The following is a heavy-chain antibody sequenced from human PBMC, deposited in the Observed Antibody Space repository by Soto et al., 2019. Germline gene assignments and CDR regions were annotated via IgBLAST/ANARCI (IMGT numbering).Heavy chain of an antibody. CDR1: GYSFASYW. CDR3: ARQALYYDSSGYLAY. D-gene: IGHD3-22*01. Sequence: PGESRKISCKGSGYSFASYWIVWVRQMPGKGLEWMGIIYPGDSDTRYSPSFQGQVTISADKSISTAYLQWSSLKASDTAMYYCARQALYYDSSGYLAYWGQGTLVTVSS. V-gene: IGHV5-51*01. J-gene: IGHJ4*02. CDR2: IYPGDSDT.